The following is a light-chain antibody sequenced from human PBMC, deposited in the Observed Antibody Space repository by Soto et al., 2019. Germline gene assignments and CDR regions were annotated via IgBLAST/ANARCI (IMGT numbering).Light chain of an antibody. CDR2: AAS. Sequence: DIQMTQSPSSLSASVGDRVAITCRASQGISTSLAWYQQKPGKVPKLLIYAASTLQSGVPSRFSGSGSGTDFTLTISSLQPEDVATYYWQKYNSAPWTFGQGTMVEIK. CDR3: QKYNSAPWT. CDR1: QGISTS. V-gene: IGKV1-27*01. J-gene: IGKJ1*01.